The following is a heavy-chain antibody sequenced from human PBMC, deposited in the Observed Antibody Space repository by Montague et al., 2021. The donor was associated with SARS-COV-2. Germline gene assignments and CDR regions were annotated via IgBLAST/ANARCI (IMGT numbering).Heavy chain of an antibody. V-gene: IGHV4-39*07. Sequence: SETLSLTCTVSSGSISSSSNYWGWIRQPPEKGLEWIGEINHSANTKYNPSLKSPVTISIDTSKNQFSLKMTSVTAADTATYYCASGIYPSGSYYNRYYYGLNIWGPGATVIVSS. J-gene: IGHJ6*02. CDR1: SGSISSSSNY. CDR2: INHSANT. CDR3: ASGIYPSGSYYNRYYYGLNI. D-gene: IGHD3-10*01.